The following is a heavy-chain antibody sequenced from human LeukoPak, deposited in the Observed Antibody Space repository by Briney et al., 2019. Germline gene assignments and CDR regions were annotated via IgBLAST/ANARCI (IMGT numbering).Heavy chain of an antibody. Sequence: ASVKVSCKASGYTFTSHGISWVRQAPGQGLEWMGWISAYNGNTHYAQKLQGRVTMTTDTSTSTAYMELRSLRSDDTAVYYCARASNGDYIFDYWGQGTLVTVSS. V-gene: IGHV1-18*01. D-gene: IGHD4-17*01. CDR1: GYTFTSHG. CDR3: ARASNGDYIFDY. J-gene: IGHJ4*02. CDR2: ISAYNGNT.